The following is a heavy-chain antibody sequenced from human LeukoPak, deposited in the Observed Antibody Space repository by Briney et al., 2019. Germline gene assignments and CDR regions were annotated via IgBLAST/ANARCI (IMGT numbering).Heavy chain of an antibody. Sequence: ASVKVSCKASGGTFSSYAISWMRQAPGQGLEWMGGIIPIFRTANYAHKFQGRVTITTDESTSTAYMELSSLRPEDTAVYYCARVSGYCSGGSCYDWFDPWGQGTLVTVSS. CDR3: ARVSGYCSGGSCYDWFDP. J-gene: IGHJ5*02. D-gene: IGHD2-15*01. CDR1: GGTFSSYA. CDR2: IIPIFRTA. V-gene: IGHV1-69*05.